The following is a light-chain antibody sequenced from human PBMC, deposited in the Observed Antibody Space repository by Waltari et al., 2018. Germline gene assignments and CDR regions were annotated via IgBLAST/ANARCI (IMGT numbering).Light chain of an antibody. CDR1: QSVSSN. J-gene: IGKJ1*01. CDR2: GAS. Sequence: EIVMTQSPATLSVSPGERATLSCRASQSVSSNLAWYPQKPGQAPRLLIYGASARAPGIPARLSGSGSGTEFTLTISSLQSEDFAVYYCQQYNNWPPWTFGQGTKVEIK. V-gene: IGKV3-15*01. CDR3: QQYNNWPPWT.